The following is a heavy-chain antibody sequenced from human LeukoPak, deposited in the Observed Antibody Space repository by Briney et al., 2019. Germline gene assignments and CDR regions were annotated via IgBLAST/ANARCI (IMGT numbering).Heavy chain of an antibody. J-gene: IGHJ4*02. CDR1: GFTFSSYD. CDR2: TRYDGSYK. D-gene: IGHD6-13*01. Sequence: PGGSLRLSCAASGFTFSSYDMHWVRQAPGKGLEWVAFTRYDGSYKYYADSVKGRFTISRDNSKNTLYLQMSSLRVEDTAVYYCVKEASIAAAAYYFDYWGQGTLVTVSS. V-gene: IGHV3-30*02. CDR3: VKEASIAAAAYYFDY.